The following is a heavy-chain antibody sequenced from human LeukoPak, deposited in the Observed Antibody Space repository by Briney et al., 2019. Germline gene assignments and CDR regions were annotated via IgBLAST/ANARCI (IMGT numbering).Heavy chain of an antibody. V-gene: IGHV3-23*01. D-gene: IGHD6-19*01. J-gene: IGHJ4*02. CDR3: AKDRGSGWSGFFDY. CDR2: ITHSSSST. CDR1: AFTFSTYA. Sequence: PGGSLRLSCAASAFTFSTYAMNWVRQAPGKGLEWVSGITHSSSSTYYGDSVKGRFTISRDNSKNTLYLQMNSLRVEDTAIYYCAKDRGSGWSGFFDYWGQGTLVTVAS.